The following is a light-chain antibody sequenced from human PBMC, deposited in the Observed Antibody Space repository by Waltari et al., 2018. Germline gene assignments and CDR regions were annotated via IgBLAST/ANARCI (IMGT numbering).Light chain of an antibody. CDR1: TSVPTIT. CDR3: QQYDGEVVT. J-gene: IGKJ4*01. V-gene: IGKV3-20*01. CDR2: GTS. Sequence: EIVLTKSPGTLSLSPGERATLSCRASTSVPTITLTWYQQKLGQPPRLLLHGTSSRATAIPDMCSGSWSGTDFTLTISRLEPEDFAVYYCQQYDGEVVTFGGGTKVEI.